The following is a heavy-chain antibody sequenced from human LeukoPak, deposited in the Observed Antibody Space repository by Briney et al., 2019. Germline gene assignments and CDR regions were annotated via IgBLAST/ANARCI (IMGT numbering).Heavy chain of an antibody. V-gene: IGHV4-59*01. CDR3: ASASSGYSYGLNYYYYMDV. CDR2: IYYSGST. J-gene: IGHJ6*03. CDR1: GGSISSYY. Sequence: WETLSLTCTVSGGSISSYYWSWVRQPPGKGLEWIGYIYYSGSTNYNPSLKSRVTISVDTSKNQFSLKLSSVTAADTAVYYCASASSGYSYGLNYYYYMDVWGKGTTVTVSS. D-gene: IGHD5-18*01.